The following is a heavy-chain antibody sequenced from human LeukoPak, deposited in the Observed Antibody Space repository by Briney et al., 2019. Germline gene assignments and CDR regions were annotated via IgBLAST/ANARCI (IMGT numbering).Heavy chain of an antibody. CDR1: GGSISSGGYY. D-gene: IGHD3-22*01. Sequence: SETLSLTCTVSGGSISSGGYYWSWIRQHPGKGLEWIGYNYYSGSTYYNPSLKSRVTISVDTSKNQFSLKLSSVTAADTAVYYCARAWLDGYFDYWGQGTLVTVSS. CDR3: ARAWLDGYFDY. J-gene: IGHJ4*02. CDR2: NYYSGST. V-gene: IGHV4-31*03.